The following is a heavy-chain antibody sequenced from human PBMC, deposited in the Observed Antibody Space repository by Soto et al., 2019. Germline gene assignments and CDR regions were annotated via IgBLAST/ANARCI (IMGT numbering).Heavy chain of an antibody. CDR3: ARIPYGSGSYYERSYFDY. V-gene: IGHV1-8*01. CDR2: MNPNSGNT. J-gene: IGHJ4*02. CDR1: GYTFTSYD. D-gene: IGHD3-10*01. Sequence: QVQLVQSGAEVKKPGASVKVSCKASGYTFTSYDINWVRQATGQGLEWMVWMNPNSGNTGYAQKFQGRVTMTMNTSISTAYRELSSLRSEDPAVYYWARIPYGSGSYYERSYFDYWGQGTLVTVSS.